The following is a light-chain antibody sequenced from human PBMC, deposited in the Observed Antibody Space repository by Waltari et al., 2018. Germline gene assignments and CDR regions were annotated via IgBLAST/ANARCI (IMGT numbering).Light chain of an antibody. J-gene: IGLJ2*01. Sequence: QSVLTQPPSVSEAPGQWVTISCTGRSSYIGAGYDVHWYQQLPGTAPKLLIYGNSNRPSGVPDRFSGSKSGTSASLAITGLQAEDEANYYCQSYDSSLRGVFGGGTKLTVL. V-gene: IGLV1-40*01. CDR2: GNS. CDR3: QSYDSSLRGV. CDR1: SSYIGAGYD.